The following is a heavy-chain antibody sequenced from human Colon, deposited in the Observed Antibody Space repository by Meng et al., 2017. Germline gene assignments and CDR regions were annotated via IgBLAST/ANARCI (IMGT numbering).Heavy chain of an antibody. CDR3: ARSLDRGWFDP. CDR2: IHFSGST. CDR1: GGSISSGDYY. V-gene: IGHV4-30-4*01. Sequence: QVQLQESGPGLVKPSQTLSLTCTVSGGSISSGDYYWNWIRQPPGKGLEWIGYIHFSGSTYYNPSLKSRVTISVDTSKNQFSLKLRFVTAADTAVYYCARSLDRGWFDPWGQGTLVTVSS. D-gene: IGHD2-2*03. J-gene: IGHJ5*02.